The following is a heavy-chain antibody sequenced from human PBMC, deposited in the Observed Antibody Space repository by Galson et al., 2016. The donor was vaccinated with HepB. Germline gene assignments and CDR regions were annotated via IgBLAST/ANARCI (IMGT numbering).Heavy chain of an antibody. J-gene: IGHJ4*02. CDR1: GIAFSNSI. Sequence: SLRLSCAASGIAFSNSIMHWVRQAPGMGPEWVAGMSFDGYSKYYLGAVKGRFTISRDDSKKTLYLQMDSLRAEDTALYYCAREGYSSGWAPAFDDWGQGTLVTVSS. V-gene: IGHV3-30-3*01. CDR3: AREGYSSGWAPAFDD. D-gene: IGHD6-25*01. CDR2: MSFDGYSK.